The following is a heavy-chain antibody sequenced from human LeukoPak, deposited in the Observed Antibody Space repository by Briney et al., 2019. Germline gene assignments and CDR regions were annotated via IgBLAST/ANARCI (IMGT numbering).Heavy chain of an antibody. CDR2: ISGSGGST. J-gene: IGHJ4*02. CDR3: AKAEAPYDISTGLDY. CDR1: GFTFSSYA. V-gene: IGHV3-23*01. Sequence: PGGSLRLSCAASGFTFSSYAMSWVRQAPGKGLEWVSAISGSGGSTYYADSVKGRFTISRDNSKNTLYLQMNSLRAEDTAVYYCAKAEAPYDISTGLDYWGQGTLVTVSS. D-gene: IGHD3-9*01.